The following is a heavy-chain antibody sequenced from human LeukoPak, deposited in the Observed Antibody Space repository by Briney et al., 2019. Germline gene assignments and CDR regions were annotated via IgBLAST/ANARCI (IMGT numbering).Heavy chain of an antibody. CDR2: IYYSGST. J-gene: IGHJ4*02. Sequence: KTSETLSLTCTVSGGSISSYYWSWIRQPPGKGLEWIGYIYYSGSTNYNPSLKSRVTISVDTSKNQLSLKLSSVTAADTAVYYCARAPSYSSLDYWGQGTLVTVSS. D-gene: IGHD5-18*01. CDR1: GGSISSYY. V-gene: IGHV4-59*01. CDR3: ARAPSYSSLDY.